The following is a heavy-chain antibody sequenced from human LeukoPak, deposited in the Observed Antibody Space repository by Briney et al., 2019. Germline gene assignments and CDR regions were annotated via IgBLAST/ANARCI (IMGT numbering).Heavy chain of an antibody. J-gene: IGHJ4*02. V-gene: IGHV3-23*01. CDR2: ISGSGGST. CDR1: GFTFSRYG. Sequence: GGPLRLSCAASGFTFSRYGMSWVRQAPGKGLEWVSAISGSGGSTYYADSVKGRFTISRDNAKNSLYLQMNSLRADDTAVYYCARGGGTYSGDYWGQGTLVTVSS. D-gene: IGHD2-15*01. CDR3: ARGGGTYSGDY.